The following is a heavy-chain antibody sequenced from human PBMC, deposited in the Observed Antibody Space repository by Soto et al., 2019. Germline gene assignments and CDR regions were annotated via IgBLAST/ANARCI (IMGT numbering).Heavy chain of an antibody. CDR2: IYWNDDK. CDR3: AHREAIASSGAYDY. CDR1: GFLLSTRGLG. V-gene: IGHV2-5*01. Sequence: QITLKESGPTLVKPTQTLTLTCSFSGFLLSTRGLGVGWIRQPPGKALEWLALIYWNDDKRYSPSLANRLTITQDALKNQGVLTMTDMDPADTATDYCAHREAIASSGAYDYWGQGTLVTVSS. J-gene: IGHJ4*02. D-gene: IGHD6-6*01.